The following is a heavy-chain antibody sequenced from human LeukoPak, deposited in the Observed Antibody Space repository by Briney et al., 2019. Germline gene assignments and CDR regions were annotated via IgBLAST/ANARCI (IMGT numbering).Heavy chain of an antibody. CDR2: ISYDGGNK. Sequence: GGSLRLSCAASGFTFGTYAMHWVRQAPGKGLEWVAVISYDGGNKYYADSVKGRFTISRDNSKDTLCLQMNSLRPEDTAVYYCARDMSLTPYYYDSSGYYFGGPDYWGQGTLVTVSS. V-gene: IGHV3-30-3*01. CDR3: ARDMSLTPYYYDSSGYYFGGPDY. D-gene: IGHD3-22*01. CDR1: GFTFGTYA. J-gene: IGHJ4*02.